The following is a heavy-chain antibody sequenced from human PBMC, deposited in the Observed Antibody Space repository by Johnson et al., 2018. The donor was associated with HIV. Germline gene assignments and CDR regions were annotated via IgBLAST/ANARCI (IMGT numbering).Heavy chain of an antibody. J-gene: IGHJ3*02. CDR2: IRYDGNNK. V-gene: IGHV3-30*02. CDR3: VGVKFYDPDTFDI. CDR1: GLTFSSYG. Sequence: QVQLVESWGGVVQPGGSLRLSCAASGLTFSSYGMHWVRQAPGKGLEWMAFIRYDGNNKYYADSVKGRFTISRDNSKNTLYLQMNSLRADDTAVYYCVGVKFYDPDTFDIWGHGTMVTVSS. D-gene: IGHD3-16*01.